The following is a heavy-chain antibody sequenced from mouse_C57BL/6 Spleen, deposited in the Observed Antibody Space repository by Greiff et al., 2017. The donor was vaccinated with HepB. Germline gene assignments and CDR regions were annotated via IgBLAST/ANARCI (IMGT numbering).Heavy chain of an antibody. V-gene: IGHV1-81*01. J-gene: IGHJ2*01. Sequence: VQLQQSGAELARPGASVKLSCKASGYTFTSYGISWVKQRTGQGLEWIGEFYPRSGNTYYNEKFKGKATLTADKSSSTAYMELRSLTSEDSAVYFCARMYCGRSYGKFDYWGQGTTLTVSS. CDR2: FYPRSGNT. CDR1: GYTFTSYG. D-gene: IGHD1-1*01. CDR3: ARMYCGRSYGKFDY.